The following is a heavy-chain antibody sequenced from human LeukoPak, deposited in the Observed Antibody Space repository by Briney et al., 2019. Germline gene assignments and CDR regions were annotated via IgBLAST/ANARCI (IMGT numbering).Heavy chain of an antibody. CDR2: IYTSGST. Sequence: SETLSLTCTVSGGSISSYYWSWIRQPAGKGLEWIGRIYTSGSTNYNPSLKSRVTMSVDTSKNRFSLKLSSVTDADTAVYYGAREVSRYCSSTSCYERNWFDPWGQGTLVTVSS. V-gene: IGHV4-4*07. CDR3: AREVSRYCSSTSCYERNWFDP. J-gene: IGHJ5*02. CDR1: GGSISSYY. D-gene: IGHD2-2*01.